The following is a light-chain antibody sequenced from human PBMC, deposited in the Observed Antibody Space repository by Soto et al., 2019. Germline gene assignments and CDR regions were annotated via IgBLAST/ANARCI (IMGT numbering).Light chain of an antibody. CDR3: QALDSSTVV. CDR2: QDS. J-gene: IGLJ2*01. V-gene: IGLV3-1*01. CDR1: KLGDKY. Sequence: SYELTQPPSVSVSPGQTASITCSGDKLGDKYACWYQQKPGQSPVLVIYQDSKRPSGIPERFSGSKSGNTATLTISGTQAMDEADYSCQALDSSTVVFGGGTKLTVL.